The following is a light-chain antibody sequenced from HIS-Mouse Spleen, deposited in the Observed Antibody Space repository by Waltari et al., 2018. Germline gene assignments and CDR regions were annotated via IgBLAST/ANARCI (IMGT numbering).Light chain of an antibody. Sequence: SSELTQDPAVSVALGQTVRITCQGDSLRSYYASWYQQKPGQAPVLVLYGKNNRPSGIPDRFSGSSSGNTASLTITGAQAEDEADYYCNSRDSSGNHLSVFGTGTKVTVL. J-gene: IGLJ1*01. V-gene: IGLV3-19*01. CDR3: NSRDSSGNHLSV. CDR1: SLRSYY. CDR2: GKN.